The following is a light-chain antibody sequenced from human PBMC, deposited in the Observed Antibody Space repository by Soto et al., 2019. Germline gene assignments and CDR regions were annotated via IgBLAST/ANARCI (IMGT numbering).Light chain of an antibody. CDR3: SSYTSSTTLV. Sequence: QSALTQPASVSGSPGQSITISCTGTSSDVGGYEFVSWYQQYPGKAPKLMIYDVSNRPSGVSSHFSGSKSGNTASLIISGLQAEDEADYYCSSYTSSTTLVFGTGTKLTVL. V-gene: IGLV2-14*03. CDR1: SSDVGGYEF. J-gene: IGLJ1*01. CDR2: DVS.